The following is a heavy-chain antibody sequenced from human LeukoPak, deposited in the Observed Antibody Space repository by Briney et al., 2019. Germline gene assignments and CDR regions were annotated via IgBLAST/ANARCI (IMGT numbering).Heavy chain of an antibody. CDR2: ISYDGSNK. J-gene: IGHJ4*02. Sequence: GGSLRLSCAASVFTFSSDSMHWVRQAPCKGLEWVAVISYDGSNKYYADSVKGRFTISRDNSKNTLYLQMNSLRAEDTAVYYCARDSHYDFWSGYYTRPPHFDYWGQGTLVTVSS. CDR1: VFTFSSDS. V-gene: IGHV3-30*04. D-gene: IGHD3-3*01. CDR3: ARDSHYDFWSGYYTRPPHFDY.